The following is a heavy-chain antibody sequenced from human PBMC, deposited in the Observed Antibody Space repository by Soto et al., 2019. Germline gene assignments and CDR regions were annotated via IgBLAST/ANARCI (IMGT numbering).Heavy chain of an antibody. CDR2: ISGSGGST. CDR1: GFTFSSYA. V-gene: IGHV3-23*01. CDR3: AKCEALMVRGVRNLDY. D-gene: IGHD3-10*01. J-gene: IGHJ4*02. Sequence: GGSLRLSCAASGFTFSSYAMSWVRQAPGKGLEWVSAISGSGGSTYYADSVKGRFTISRDNSKNTLYLQMNSLRAEDTAVYYCAKCEALMVRGVRNLDYWGQGTLVTVSS.